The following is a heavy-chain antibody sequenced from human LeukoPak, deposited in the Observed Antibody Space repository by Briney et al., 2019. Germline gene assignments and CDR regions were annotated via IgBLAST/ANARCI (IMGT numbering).Heavy chain of an antibody. Sequence: AVTVSFTASGGAFIKYAITLVRQAPGQGLEWVGGILPLLGRAVYVQRFQGRATITADRFTSTAFMELSSLRSEDTAVYYCARDGGPVGVGGIDYWGQGPLVTVSS. CDR3: ARDGGPVGVGGIDY. D-gene: IGHD3-16*01. CDR1: GGAFIKYA. CDR2: ILPLLGRA. V-gene: IGHV1-69*10. J-gene: IGHJ4*02.